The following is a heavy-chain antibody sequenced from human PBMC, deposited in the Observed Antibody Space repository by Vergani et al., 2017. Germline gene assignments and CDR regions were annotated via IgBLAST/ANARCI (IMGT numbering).Heavy chain of an antibody. V-gene: IGHV3-23*01. D-gene: IGHD3-10*01. Sequence: EVQLLESGGGLVQPGGSRRLSCAGAGFTFDTYTMAYVRQAPGEGLEWVATISSGGGDIFYADPVKGRFTISRDNSQNTLFLQMNSLKDEDTAVYYCTTAWGLYYLHGEYFQYWGRGTLVSVSS. J-gene: IGHJ1*01. CDR1: GFTFDTYT. CDR3: TTAWGLYYLHGEYFQY. CDR2: ISSGGGDI.